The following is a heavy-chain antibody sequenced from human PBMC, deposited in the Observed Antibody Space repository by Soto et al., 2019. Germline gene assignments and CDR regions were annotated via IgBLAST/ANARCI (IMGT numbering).Heavy chain of an antibody. CDR2: INSDGSST. CDR1: GFTFSSYW. J-gene: IGHJ5*02. Sequence: EVQLVESGGGLVQPGGSLRLSCAASGFTFSSYWMHWVRQAPGKGLVWVSRINSDGSSTSYADSVKGRFTISRDNAKNTLYLQMNSLRAEDTAVYYCASDRGQWELRKNWFDPWGQGTLVTVSS. V-gene: IGHV3-74*01. CDR3: ASDRGQWELRKNWFDP. D-gene: IGHD1-26*01.